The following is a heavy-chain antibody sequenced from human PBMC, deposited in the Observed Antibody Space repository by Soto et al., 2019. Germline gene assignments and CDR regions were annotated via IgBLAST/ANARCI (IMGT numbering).Heavy chain of an antibody. CDR1: GGSFSGYY. Sequence: SETLSLTCAVYGGSFSGYYWSWIRQPPGKGLEWIGEINHSGSTNYNPSLKSRVTISVDTSKNQFSLKLSSVTDADTAVYYCARVVVSYSSGSYGRFYFDYWGQGTSVTVS. V-gene: IGHV4-34*01. D-gene: IGHD6-19*01. CDR2: INHSGST. J-gene: IGHJ4*02. CDR3: ARVVVSYSSGSYGRFYFDY.